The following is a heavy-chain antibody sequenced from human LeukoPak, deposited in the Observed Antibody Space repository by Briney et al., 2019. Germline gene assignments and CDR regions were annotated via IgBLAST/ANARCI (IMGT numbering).Heavy chain of an antibody. CDR1: GGSIGSYY. CDR2: IYYSGNT. D-gene: IGHD6-19*01. Sequence: PSETLSLTCTVSGGSIGSYYWSWFRQPPGKGLEWIGYIYYSGNTNYNPSLKSRVTISVDNSKNQVSLKLRSVTAADTAVYYCARVVSQWPSWFDPWGQGTLVTVSS. V-gene: IGHV4-59*01. CDR3: ARVVSQWPSWFDP. J-gene: IGHJ5*02.